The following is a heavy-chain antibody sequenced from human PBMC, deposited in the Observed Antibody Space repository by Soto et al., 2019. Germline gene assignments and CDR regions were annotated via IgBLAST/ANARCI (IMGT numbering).Heavy chain of an antibody. J-gene: IGHJ4*02. V-gene: IGHV1-24*01. D-gene: IGHD5-18*01. CDR2: FDPEDGET. Sequence: ASVKVSCKVSGYTLTELSMHCVRQAPGKGLEWMGGFDPEDGETIYAQKFQGRVTMTEDTSTDTAYMELSSLRSEDTAVYYCATRGYSYGYVDYWGQGTLVTVSS. CDR3: ATRGYSYGYVDY. CDR1: GYTLTELS.